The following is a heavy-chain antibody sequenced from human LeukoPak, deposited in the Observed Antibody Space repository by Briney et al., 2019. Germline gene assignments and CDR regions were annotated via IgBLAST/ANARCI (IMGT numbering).Heavy chain of an antibody. J-gene: IGHJ4*02. Sequence: PSETLSLTCTVSGGSISSSSYYWGWIRQPPGKGLEWIGSIYYSGSTYYNPSLKSRVTISVDMSKNQFSLKLSSVTAADTAVYYCARHGDIVVVPAVYYFDYWGQGTLVTVSS. CDR3: ARHGDIVVVPAVYYFDY. V-gene: IGHV4-39*01. CDR2: IYYSGST. D-gene: IGHD2-2*01. CDR1: GGSISSSSYY.